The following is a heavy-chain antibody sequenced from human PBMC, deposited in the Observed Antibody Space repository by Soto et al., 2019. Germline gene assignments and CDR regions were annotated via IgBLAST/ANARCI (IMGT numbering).Heavy chain of an antibody. J-gene: IGHJ4*02. V-gene: IGHV1-2*02. CDR3: ARDPTWYSSSDDY. CDR2: INPNSGGT. Sequence: ASVKVSCKASGYTFTGYYMHWVRQAPGQGLEWMGWINPNSGGTNYAQKFQGRVTMTRDTSISTAYMELSRLRSDDTAVYYCARDPTWYSSSDDYWGQGTLVTSPQ. CDR1: GYTFTGYY. D-gene: IGHD6-13*01.